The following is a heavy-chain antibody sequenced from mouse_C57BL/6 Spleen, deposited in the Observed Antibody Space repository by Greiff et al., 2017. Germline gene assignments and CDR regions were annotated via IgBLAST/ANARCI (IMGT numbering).Heavy chain of an antibody. CDR2: ISSGGSYT. Sequence: EVQGVESGGDLVKPGGSLKLSCAASGFTFSSYGMSWVRQTPDKRLEWVATISSGGSYTYYPDSVKGRFTISRDNAKNTLYLQMSSLKSEDTAMYYCARSLEAMDYWGQGTSVTVSS. CDR1: GFTFSSYG. CDR3: ARSLEAMDY. J-gene: IGHJ4*01. V-gene: IGHV5-6*01.